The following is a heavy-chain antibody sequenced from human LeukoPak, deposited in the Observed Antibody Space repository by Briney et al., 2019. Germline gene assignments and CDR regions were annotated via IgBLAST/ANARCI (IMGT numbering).Heavy chain of an antibody. CDR2: INPNSGGT. CDR1: GYTFTGYY. J-gene: IGHJ1*01. D-gene: IGHD3-22*01. V-gene: IGHV1-2*02. Sequence: ASVKVSCKASGYTFTGYYMHWVRQAPGQGLEWMGWINPNSGGTNYAQKFQDRVTMTRDTSISTAYMELSRLRSDDTAVYYCARVEGGWDSSGYYFEYFQHWGQGTLVTVSS. CDR3: ARVEGGWDSSGYYFEYFQH.